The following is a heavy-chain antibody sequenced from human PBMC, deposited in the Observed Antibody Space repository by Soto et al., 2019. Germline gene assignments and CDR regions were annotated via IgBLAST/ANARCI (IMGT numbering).Heavy chain of an antibody. Sequence: QVQVVESGGGVVQPGRSLRLSCTASGFTFSSYGMQWVRQAPGKGLEWVAVISNDGSNKHYGDPVKGRFTISRDNSKNTLYLKMKSVRAEDAAVYYCAAGYSFGDYWGQGGLVTVS. CDR2: ISNDGSNK. CDR1: GFTFSSYG. D-gene: IGHD5-18*01. CDR3: AAGYSFGDY. V-gene: IGHV3-30*03. J-gene: IGHJ4*02.